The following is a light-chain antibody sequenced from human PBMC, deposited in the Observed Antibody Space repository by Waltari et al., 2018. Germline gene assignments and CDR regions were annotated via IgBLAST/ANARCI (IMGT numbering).Light chain of an antibody. CDR1: NSDVGGYNY. CDR2: DVA. J-gene: IGLJ2*01. V-gene: IGLV2-23*02. CDR3: CSYAGTNSLV. Sequence: QSALTQPASVSGSPGQSIIISCTGTNSDVGGYNYVSWYQQRPGEVPKLLIYDVAKRPSVVADRFSGAKSGNTASLTISGLLPEDEADYYCCSYAGTNSLVFGGGTRLTVL.